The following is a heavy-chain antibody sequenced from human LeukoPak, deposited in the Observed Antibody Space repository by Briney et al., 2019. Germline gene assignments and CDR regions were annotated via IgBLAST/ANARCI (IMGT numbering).Heavy chain of an antibody. V-gene: IGHV3-7*03. Sequence: GGSLRLSCAASGFSLSDAWMHWVRQAPGKGLEWVANIKQDGSEKYYVDSVKGRFSISRDNAKNPLYLQMNSLRAEDTAVYYCARALSSWGQGTLVTVSS. CDR3: ARALSS. J-gene: IGHJ4*02. CDR1: GFSLSDAW. CDR2: IKQDGSEK. D-gene: IGHD2-2*01.